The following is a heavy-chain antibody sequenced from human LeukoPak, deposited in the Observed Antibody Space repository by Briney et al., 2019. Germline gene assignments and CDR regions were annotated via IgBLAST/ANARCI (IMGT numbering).Heavy chain of an antibody. CDR3: ARVGSSSWYNYYYYYMDV. CDR1: GGSISSGSYY. J-gene: IGHJ6*03. Sequence: PSQTLSLTCTVSGGSISSGSYYWSWIRQPAGKGLEWIGRIYTSGSTNYNPSLKSRVTISVDTSKNQFSLKLSSVTAADTAVYSCARVGSSSWYNYYYYYMDVWGKGTTVTVSS. V-gene: IGHV4-61*02. D-gene: IGHD6-13*01. CDR2: IYTSGST.